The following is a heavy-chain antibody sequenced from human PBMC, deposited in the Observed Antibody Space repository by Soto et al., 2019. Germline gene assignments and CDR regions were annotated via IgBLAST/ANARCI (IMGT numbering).Heavy chain of an antibody. CDR1: GYTFTNYG. V-gene: IGHV1-18*01. D-gene: IGHD2-8*01. CDR3: ARDGVPGQYSDSDGTDV. CDR2: FSAYDGNT. J-gene: IGHJ6*04. Sequence: QVQLVQSGAEVKKPGASVKVSCKASGYTFTNYGISWVRQAPGQGLAWMGWFSAYDGNTNHAQKLQGRVTMTTDTSTNTAHMELRNPRSDDTTGYYHARDGVPGQYSDSDGTDVWGEATTVTVST.